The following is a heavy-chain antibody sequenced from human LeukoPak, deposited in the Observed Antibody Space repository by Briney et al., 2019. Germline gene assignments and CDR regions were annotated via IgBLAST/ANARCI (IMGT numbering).Heavy chain of an antibody. CDR1: GYTFTDYD. V-gene: IGHV1-2*02. Sequence: ASVKVSCKASGYTFTDYDMHWVRQAPGQRLEWMGWINPNSDTNYAQKFQGRVTMTRDTSTSTGCMELTRLTSDDTAVYFCARIRWMDSWGQGTLVTVSS. CDR3: ARIRWMDS. J-gene: IGHJ5*01. CDR2: INPNSDT.